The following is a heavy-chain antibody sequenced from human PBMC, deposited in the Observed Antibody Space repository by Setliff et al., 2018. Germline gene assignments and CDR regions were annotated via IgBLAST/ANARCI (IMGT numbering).Heavy chain of an antibody. D-gene: IGHD2-21*02. Sequence: SETLSLTCTVSGGSISSDSYYWSWIRQPAGKGLEWIGRIYSSGTTAYNPSLKSRVTISVDTSKNQFSLKLSPVTAADTAVYYCARDRGGDWIYYFDYWGQGTLVTVSS. CDR3: ARDRGGDWIYYFDY. J-gene: IGHJ4*02. V-gene: IGHV4-61*02. CDR2: IYSSGTT. CDR1: GGSISSDSYY.